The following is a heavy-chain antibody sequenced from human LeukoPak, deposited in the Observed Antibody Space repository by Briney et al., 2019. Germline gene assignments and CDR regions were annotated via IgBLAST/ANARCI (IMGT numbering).Heavy chain of an antibody. V-gene: IGHV3-48*02. CDR1: GFTLSSYS. CDR2: ISSSSSTI. J-gene: IGHJ4*02. D-gene: IGHD2-2*01. Sequence: GGSLRLSCAASGFTLSSYSMTWVRQAPGKGLEWVSHISSSSSTIYYADSVKGRFTISRDNAKNSLYLQMDSLRDEDTAVYYCARDGLMDGIVVVPAGFDYWGQGTLVTVSS. CDR3: ARDGLMDGIVVVPAGFDY.